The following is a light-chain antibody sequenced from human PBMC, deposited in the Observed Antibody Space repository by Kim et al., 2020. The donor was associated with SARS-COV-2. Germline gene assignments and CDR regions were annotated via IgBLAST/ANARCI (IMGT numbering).Light chain of an antibody. CDR2: QDS. CDR3: QAWDSSTLV. CDR1: KLGDKY. Sequence: VSPEQTASITCSGDKLGDKYACWFQQKPGQSPVLVIYQDSKRPSGIPERFSGSNSGNTATLTISGTQAMDEADYYCQAWDSSTLVFAGGTQLTVL. J-gene: IGLJ2*01. V-gene: IGLV3-1*01.